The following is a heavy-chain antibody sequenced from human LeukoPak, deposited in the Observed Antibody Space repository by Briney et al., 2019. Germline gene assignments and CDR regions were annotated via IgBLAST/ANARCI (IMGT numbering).Heavy chain of an antibody. CDR1: GFTFSGYW. D-gene: IGHD1-26*01. CDR3: VRGAVGTGVWFDP. J-gene: IGHJ5*02. CDR2: INIDGATT. Sequence: GGSLRLSCAASGFTFSGYWMHWVRQAPGKGLEWVSRINIDGATTNYADSVKGRFTISRDNAKNTLHLQMNSLRADDTAVYYCVRGAVGTGVWFDPWGQGTLVTVAS. V-gene: IGHV3-74*01.